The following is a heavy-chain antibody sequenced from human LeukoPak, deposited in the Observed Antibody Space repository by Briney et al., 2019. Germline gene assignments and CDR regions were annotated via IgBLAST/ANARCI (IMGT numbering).Heavy chain of an antibody. CDR1: GFTFSSYS. D-gene: IGHD3-3*01. Sequence: GGSLRLSXAASGFTFSSYSMNWVRQAPGKGLEWVSYISSSSSTIYYADSVKGRFTISRDNAKNSLYLQMNSLRAEDTAVYYCAREPTYYDFWSGYSRFDYWGQGTLVTVSS. V-gene: IGHV3-48*01. CDR2: ISSSSSTI. CDR3: AREPTYYDFWSGYSRFDY. J-gene: IGHJ4*02.